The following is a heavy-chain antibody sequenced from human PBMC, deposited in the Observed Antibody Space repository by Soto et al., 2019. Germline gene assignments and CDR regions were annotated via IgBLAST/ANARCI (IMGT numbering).Heavy chain of an antibody. CDR3: ATGYSYFDY. D-gene: IGHD2-15*01. V-gene: IGHV4-30-4*01. J-gene: IGHJ4*02. CDR2: IYYSGST. Sequence: TVSGGSISSSYYYWSCIRQPPGKGLEWIGYIYYSGSTSYNPSLKSRVTISVDTSKNQFSLKLSSVTAADTAVYYCATGYSYFDYWGQGTLVTVSS. CDR1: GGSISSSYYY.